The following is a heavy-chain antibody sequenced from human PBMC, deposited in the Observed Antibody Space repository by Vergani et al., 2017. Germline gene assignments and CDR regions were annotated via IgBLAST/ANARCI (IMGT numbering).Heavy chain of an antibody. Sequence: EVQLVESGGGLVKPGGSLRLSCAASGFTFSSYSLNWVRQAPGKGLEWVSSISSSSSYIYYADSVKGRFTISRDNAKNSLYLQMNSLRAEDTAVYYCASDGDYVDSYFDYWGQGTLVTVSS. V-gene: IGHV3-21*01. CDR2: ISSSSSYI. CDR3: ASDGDYVDSYFDY. J-gene: IGHJ4*02. CDR1: GFTFSSYS. D-gene: IGHD4-17*01.